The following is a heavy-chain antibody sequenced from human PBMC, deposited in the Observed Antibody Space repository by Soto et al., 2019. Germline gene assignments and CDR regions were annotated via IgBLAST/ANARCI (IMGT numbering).Heavy chain of an antibody. Sequence: QVQLVESGGGVVQAGRSLRLSCATSGFTFGGYAMHWVRQAPGKGLEWVTVISYDGTSEYYADSVKGRFTMSRDNSKNTLYLQMNSLRAEDTAVYYCARSRGSTGFYYVDYWGQGTLATVSS. V-gene: IGHV3-30-3*01. CDR2: ISYDGTSE. CDR1: GFTFGGYA. D-gene: IGHD2-8*02. J-gene: IGHJ4*02. CDR3: ARSRGSTGFYYVDY.